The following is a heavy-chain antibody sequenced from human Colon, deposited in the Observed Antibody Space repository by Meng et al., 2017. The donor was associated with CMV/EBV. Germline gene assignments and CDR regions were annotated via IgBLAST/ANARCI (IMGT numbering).Heavy chain of an antibody. CDR3: ARDRHPYCGGDCPHDAFDI. D-gene: IGHD2-21*01. J-gene: IGHJ3*02. V-gene: IGHV3-9*01. CDR1: GFRFDHYA. Sequence: SLKISCVGSGFRFDHYAMHWVRQVPGKGLEWVSGISLNSIGEYSESVKGRFTISRDNAKNSLYLQMNSLRAEDTAVYYCARDRHPYCGGDCPHDAFDIWGQGTMVTVSS. CDR2: ISLNSIG.